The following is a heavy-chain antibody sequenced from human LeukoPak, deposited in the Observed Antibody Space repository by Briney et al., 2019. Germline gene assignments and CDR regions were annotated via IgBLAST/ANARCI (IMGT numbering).Heavy chain of an antibody. J-gene: IGHJ4*02. D-gene: IGHD6-19*01. CDR2: ISGSGGST. CDR3: ANSEQWLVVDY. V-gene: IGHV3-23*01. CDR1: GFTFSTYW. Sequence: GGSLRLSCAASGFTFSTYWMHWVRQAPGRGLEWVSAISGSGGSTYYADSVKGRFTISRDNSKNTLYLQMNSLRAEDTAVYYCANSEQWLVVDYWGQGTLVTVSS.